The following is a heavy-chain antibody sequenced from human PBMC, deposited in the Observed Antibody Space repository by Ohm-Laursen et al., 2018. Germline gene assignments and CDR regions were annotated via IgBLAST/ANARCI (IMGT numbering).Heavy chain of an antibody. CDR1: GFTFSSHG. V-gene: IGHV3-9*01. J-gene: IGHJ4*02. D-gene: IGHD3-22*01. Sequence: SLRLSCSASGFTFSSHGINWVRQAPGKGLEWVSGISWNSDSKGYADSVRGRFTISRDNARNSLYLQMNGLRAEDTALYYCAKGRLYYDTTGYYYNWGQGTLVTVSS. CDR3: AKGRLYYDTTGYYYN. CDR2: ISWNSDSK.